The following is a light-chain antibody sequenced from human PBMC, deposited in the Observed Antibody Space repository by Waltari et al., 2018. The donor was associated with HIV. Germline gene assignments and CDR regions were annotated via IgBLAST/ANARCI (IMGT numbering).Light chain of an antibody. CDR3: QQTNSFPIT. CDR2: GAS. J-gene: IGKJ5*01. CDR1: QGIANW. V-gene: IGKV1D-12*01. Sequence: DIQMTQFPSSVSASVGARVTMPCRATQGIANWVAWYQQKPGKAPKLLIHGASILQGGVPSRFSGSGSGTFLTLTINSLQPEDFATYFCQQTNSFPITFGQGTRLDTK.